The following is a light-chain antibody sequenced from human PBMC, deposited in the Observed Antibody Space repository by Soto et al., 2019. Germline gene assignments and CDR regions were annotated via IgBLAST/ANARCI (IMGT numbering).Light chain of an antibody. CDR1: QDISNW. Sequence: DIQMTQSPSSVSASVGDRVTITCRASQDISNWLAWYQQKPGKAPKLLIAAASSLRTGVPSRFSGSGSVTDFTLTISSLQPEDFATYYCQQANSFPYTFGQGTKLEI. V-gene: IGKV1-12*01. CDR3: QQANSFPYT. J-gene: IGKJ2*01. CDR2: AAS.